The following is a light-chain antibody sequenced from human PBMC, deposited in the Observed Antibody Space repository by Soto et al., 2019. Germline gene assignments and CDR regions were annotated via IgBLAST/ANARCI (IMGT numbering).Light chain of an antibody. J-gene: IGKJ1*01. CDR2: TTS. CDR1: QSVSGS. Sequence: EVVLTQSPATLSVSPGESATLSCRVSQSVSGSVAWYLQKPGQAPRLLIYTTSNRATGVPARFSGSGFGTEFTLTISSLQSEDFAVYYCQQYSQWPRTFGQGTKVEIK. CDR3: QQYSQWPRT. V-gene: IGKV3-15*01.